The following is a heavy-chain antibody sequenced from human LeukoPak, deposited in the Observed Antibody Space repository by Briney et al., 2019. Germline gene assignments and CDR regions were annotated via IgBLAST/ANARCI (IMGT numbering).Heavy chain of an antibody. CDR1: GLTCSSYE. Sequence: GGSLRLSCAASGLTCSSYEMNWVRLAPGKGLEWVSYISESGSAIYYADSVKGRFTISRDNAKNSLYLQMNSLRAEDTAVYYCASSPDYYDSSGPKYWGQGTLVTVSS. CDR3: ASSPDYYDSSGPKY. J-gene: IGHJ4*02. CDR2: ISESGSAI. V-gene: IGHV3-48*03. D-gene: IGHD3-22*01.